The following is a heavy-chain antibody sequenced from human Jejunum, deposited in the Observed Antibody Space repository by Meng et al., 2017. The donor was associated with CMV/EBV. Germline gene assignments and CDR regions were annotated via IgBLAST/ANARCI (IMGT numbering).Heavy chain of an antibody. J-gene: IGHJ5*02. CDR2: VSFSGNA. D-gene: IGHD1-26*01. CDR3: AREFVGSSGRLDP. V-gene: IGHV4-39*07. CDR1: GGSISSSAYS. Sequence: GGSISSSAYSWAWSRQPPGKGLEWIGSVSFSGNAYYNPSVKSRVTILIDTSRSQFSLNLTSVTAADTAIYYCAREFVGSSGRLDPWGQGTLVTVSS.